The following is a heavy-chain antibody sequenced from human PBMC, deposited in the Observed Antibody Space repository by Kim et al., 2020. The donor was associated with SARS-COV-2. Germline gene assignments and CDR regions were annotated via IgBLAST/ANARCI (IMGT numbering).Heavy chain of an antibody. CDR3: ARDRGADY. D-gene: IGHD3-16*01. Sequence: SSSIYYASSGQGRFTNSRDNAKNSLYLQMNSLRAEDTAVYYCARDRGADYWGQGTLVTVSS. V-gene: IGHV3-21*01. J-gene: IGHJ4*02. CDR2: SSSI.